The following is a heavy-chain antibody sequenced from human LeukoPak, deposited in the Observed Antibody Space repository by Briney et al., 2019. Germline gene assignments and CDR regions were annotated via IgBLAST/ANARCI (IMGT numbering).Heavy chain of an antibody. CDR3: ARHLVVAATQRGAFDI. CDR2: IYYSGST. CDR1: GGSISSYY. J-gene: IGHJ3*02. Sequence: PSETLSLTCTVSGGSISSYYWSWIRQPPGKGLEWIGYIYYSGSTNYNPSLKSRVTISIDTSKNQFSLKLSSVTAADTAVYYCARHLVVAATQRGAFDIWGQGTMVTVSS. V-gene: IGHV4-59*01. D-gene: IGHD2-15*01.